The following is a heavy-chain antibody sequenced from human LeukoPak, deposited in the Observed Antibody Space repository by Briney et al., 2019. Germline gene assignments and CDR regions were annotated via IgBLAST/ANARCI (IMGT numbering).Heavy chain of an antibody. CDR2: IHSSGGGGST. D-gene: IGHD3-16*01. Sequence: GGSLRLSCAASGFTVSSNCMSWVRQAPGRGLEWVSVIHSSGGGGSTYYADSVKGRFTISRDNSKNTLYLQMNSLRAEDTAVYYCARERGWGAAYYHGMDVWGQGTTVTVSS. CDR3: ARERGWGAAYYHGMDV. CDR1: GFTVSSNC. J-gene: IGHJ6*02. V-gene: IGHV3-66*01.